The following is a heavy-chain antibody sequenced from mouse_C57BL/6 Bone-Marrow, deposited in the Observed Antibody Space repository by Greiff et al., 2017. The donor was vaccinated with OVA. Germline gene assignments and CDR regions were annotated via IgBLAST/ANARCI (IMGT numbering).Heavy chain of an antibody. J-gene: IGHJ3*01. CDR2: IHPNSGST. V-gene: IGHV1-64*01. CDR3: ARSHYGSSWGWFAY. CDR1: GYTFTSYW. D-gene: IGHD1-1*01. Sequence: VQLQQSGAELVKPGASVKLSCKASGYTFTSYWMHWVKQRPGQGLEWIGMIHPNSGSTNYNEKFKSKATLTVDKSSSTAYMQLSSLTSEDSAVYYCARSHYGSSWGWFAYWGQGTLVTVSA.